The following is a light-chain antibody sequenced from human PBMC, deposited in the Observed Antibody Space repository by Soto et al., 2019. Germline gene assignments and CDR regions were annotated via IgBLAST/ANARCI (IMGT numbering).Light chain of an antibody. CDR1: SSDVGGYNY. V-gene: IGLV2-14*01. Sequence: QSALTQPASVSGSPGQSITSSCTGTSSDVGGYNYVSWYQQHPGKAPKLMIYNVSNRPSGVSNRFSGSKSGNTASLTISGLQAEDEADYYCSSYTNSNTAVFGGGTQLTVL. CDR2: NVS. CDR3: SSYTNSNTAV. J-gene: IGLJ7*01.